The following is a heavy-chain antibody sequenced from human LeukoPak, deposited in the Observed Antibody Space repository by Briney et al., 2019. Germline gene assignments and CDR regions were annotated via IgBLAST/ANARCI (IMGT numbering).Heavy chain of an antibody. Sequence: GGTLRLSCTASGFTFSTYTMNWVRQAPGKGLEWISAISSTSSTINYAVSVKGRFTISRDNAKNSLYLQMNSLRDEDTAVYYCARSIATDYWGQGTLVTVSS. D-gene: IGHD3-3*01. CDR2: ISSTSSTI. CDR3: ARSIATDY. J-gene: IGHJ4*02. CDR1: GFTFSTYT. V-gene: IGHV3-48*02.